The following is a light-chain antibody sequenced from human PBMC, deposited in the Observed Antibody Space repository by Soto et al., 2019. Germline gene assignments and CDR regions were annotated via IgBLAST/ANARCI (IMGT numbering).Light chain of an antibody. V-gene: IGKV3-11*01. J-gene: IGKJ1*01. CDR2: EAS. CDR1: QSVRSY. CDR3: QQCTNWPWT. Sequence: EMVLTQSPGTLSLSPGEEATLSCRASQSVRSYLVWYQQKPGQAPRLVMYEASTRASGIPARFSGGGSGTDFTLTISSLEPEDSAVYYCQQCTNWPWTFGQGTKV.